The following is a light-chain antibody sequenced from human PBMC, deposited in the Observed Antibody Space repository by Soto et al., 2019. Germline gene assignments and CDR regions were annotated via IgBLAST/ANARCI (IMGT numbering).Light chain of an antibody. Sequence: VLTQSPGTLSLSPGEGATLSCRASQSVTSSNLAWYQQKPGQAPRLLIYDASIRASGIPDRFSGSGSGTDFILTISRLEPEDFAVHYCQQYGASPVTFGQGTKLEIK. J-gene: IGKJ2*01. CDR3: QQYGASPVT. CDR2: DAS. CDR1: QSVTSSN. V-gene: IGKV3-20*01.